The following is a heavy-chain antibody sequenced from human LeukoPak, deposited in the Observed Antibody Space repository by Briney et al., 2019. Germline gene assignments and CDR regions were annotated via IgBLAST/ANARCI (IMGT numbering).Heavy chain of an antibody. CDR3: AGPKAGFWNGFGAFDM. CDR1: GFTFSSYS. CDR2: ITKSSGWI. J-gene: IGHJ3*02. Sequence: GGSLRLSCAASGFTFSSYSMNWVRQAPGKGLEWVSSITKSSGWIYYADSVKGRFTISRDNAKNSLSLQMNSLRPEDTAVYYCAGPKAGFWNGFGAFDMWGQGTMVTVSS. D-gene: IGHD3-3*01. V-gene: IGHV3-21*01.